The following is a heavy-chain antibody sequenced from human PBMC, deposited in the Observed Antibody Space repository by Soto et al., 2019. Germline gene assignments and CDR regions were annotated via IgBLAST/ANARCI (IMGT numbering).Heavy chain of an antibody. CDR3: ARMRFGEVPYWCDP. D-gene: IGHD3-3*01. CDR1: GGFVSSASYF. V-gene: IGHV4-61*01. CDR2: VYYTGTT. Sequence: QVQLQESGPGLVKPSETLSLTCTVSGGFVSSASYFWSWIRQPPGKEMDFIAYVYYTGTTKYSPSLKGRASISLDTSKNQFSLNLRSVTTADTAIYYCARMRFGEVPYWCDPWGQGILVTVS. J-gene: IGHJ5*02.